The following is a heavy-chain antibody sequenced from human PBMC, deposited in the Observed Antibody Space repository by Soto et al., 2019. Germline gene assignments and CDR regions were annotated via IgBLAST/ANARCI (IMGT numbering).Heavy chain of an antibody. CDR1: GFTFSSYG. D-gene: IGHD3-16*01. J-gene: IGHJ6*02. V-gene: IGHV3-30*18. CDR3: AKDLGLKASHYGMDV. CDR2: ISFDGTNK. Sequence: QVQLVESGGGVVQPGRSLRLSCAASGFTFSSYGMHWVRQAPGKGLEWVAVISFDGTNKYYTDSVKGRFTLSRDNSKNTLYLQMNSLRAEDTAVYYCAKDLGLKASHYGMDVWGQGTTVTVSS.